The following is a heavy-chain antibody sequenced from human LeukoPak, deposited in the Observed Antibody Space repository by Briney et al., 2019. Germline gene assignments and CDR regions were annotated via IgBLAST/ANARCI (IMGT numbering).Heavy chain of an antibody. CDR2: ISGSGATT. CDR1: GFTFSSYV. J-gene: IGHJ3*02. D-gene: IGHD3-16*02. V-gene: IGHV3-23*01. CDR3: ANLDYYDYVWGSYRDAFDI. Sequence: GGSLRLSCAASGFTFSSYVMSWVRQAPGKGLEWVSAISGSGATTYYADSVKGRFTISRDNSKNTLYLQMNSLRAEDTAVYYCANLDYYDYVWGSYRDAFDIWGQGTMVTVSS.